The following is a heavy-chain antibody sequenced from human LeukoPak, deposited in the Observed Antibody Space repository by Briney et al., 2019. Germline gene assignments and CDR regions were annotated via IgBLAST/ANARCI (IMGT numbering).Heavy chain of an antibody. Sequence: GGSLRLSCATSGLTFSSYGMHWVRHAPGKGLEWVAFIRYDGSNKYYADSVKGRFTISRDNSKNTLYLQMNSLRAEDTAVYYCAKDGEAAFDYWGQGTLVTVSS. CDR3: AKDGEAAFDY. J-gene: IGHJ4*02. CDR2: IRYDGSNK. CDR1: GLTFSSYG. D-gene: IGHD2-15*01. V-gene: IGHV3-30*02.